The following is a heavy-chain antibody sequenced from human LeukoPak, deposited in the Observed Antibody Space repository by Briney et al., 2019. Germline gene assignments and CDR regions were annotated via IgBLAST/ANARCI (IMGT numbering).Heavy chain of an antibody. D-gene: IGHD2-15*01. CDR3: GRVSCGGNCYSLIGTFDI. Sequence: SETLSLTCTVSDGSISSYYWSWIRQPAGKGLEWIGRIYTSGSTNYNPSLKSRVTMSVDTSKNQFSLKLSSVTAADTAVYYCGRVSCGGNCYSLIGTFDIWGQGTMVTVSS. CDR1: DGSISSYY. V-gene: IGHV4-4*07. CDR2: IYTSGST. J-gene: IGHJ3*02.